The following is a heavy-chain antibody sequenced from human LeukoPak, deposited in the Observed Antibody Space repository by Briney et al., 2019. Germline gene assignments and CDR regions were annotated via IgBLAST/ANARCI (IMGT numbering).Heavy chain of an antibody. CDR2: INPNSSDT. Sequence: ASLKVSCKASGYTFTSYYMHWVRQAPGQGLEWMGWINPNSSDTNFAQKFQGRVSMTRDTSISTAYMELSRLRSDDTAVYYCARELGSGYYRYFDYWGQGTLVTASS. V-gene: IGHV1-2*02. CDR3: ARELGSGYYRYFDY. D-gene: IGHD3-22*01. J-gene: IGHJ4*02. CDR1: GYTFTSYY.